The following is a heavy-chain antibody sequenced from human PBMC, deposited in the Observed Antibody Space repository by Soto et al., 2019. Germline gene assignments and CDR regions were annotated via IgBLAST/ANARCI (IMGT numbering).Heavy chain of an antibody. CDR2: INHSGST. CDR3: ARAAAQWFDP. J-gene: IGHJ5*02. D-gene: IGHD6-6*01. CDR1: GGSFSGYY. V-gene: IGHV4-34*01. Sequence: SETLSLTCAVYGGSFSGYYWSWIRQPPGKGLEWIGEINHSGSTNYNPSLKSRVTISVDTSKNQFSLKLSSVTAADTAVYYCARAAAQWFDPWGQGSLVTVSS.